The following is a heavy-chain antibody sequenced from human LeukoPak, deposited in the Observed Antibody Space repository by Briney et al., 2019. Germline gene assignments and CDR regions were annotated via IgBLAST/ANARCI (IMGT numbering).Heavy chain of an antibody. CDR1: GGSISSSNW. CDR2: IYHSGST. D-gene: IGHD4-11*01. V-gene: IGHV4-4*02. Sequence: SETLSLTCAVSGGSISSSNWWSWVRQPPGKGLEWIGEIYHSGSTNYNPSLKSRVTISVDKSKNQFSLKLSSVTAADTAVYYCARAPTGDYSNYMWDVWGQGTTVTVSS. CDR3: ARAPTGDYSNYMWDV. J-gene: IGHJ6*02.